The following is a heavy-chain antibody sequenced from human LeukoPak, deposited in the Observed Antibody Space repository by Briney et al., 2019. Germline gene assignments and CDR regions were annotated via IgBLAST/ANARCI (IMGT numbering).Heavy chain of an antibody. Sequence: SETLSLSCTVSGASTSHFYWNWIRQPPGKGLEWIGYMHNRGSSKHSPSLKSRVTISIDTSKNQFSLQLTSVTAADTAMYFCARSAEWLRNAFDIWGQGTMVSVSS. V-gene: IGHV4-59*01. CDR1: GASTSHFY. J-gene: IGHJ3*02. CDR3: ARSAEWLRNAFDI. CDR2: MHNRGSS. D-gene: IGHD5-12*01.